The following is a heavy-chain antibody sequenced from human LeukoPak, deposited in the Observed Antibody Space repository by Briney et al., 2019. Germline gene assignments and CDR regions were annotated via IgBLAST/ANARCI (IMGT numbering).Heavy chain of an antibody. J-gene: IGHJ4*02. CDR2: TYYRSKWYN. Sequence: SQTLSLTCAISGDIVSSNSAAWNWSRQSPSRGLERLGRTYYRSKWYNDYAVSVKSRITINADTSRNQISLQLNSVTPEDTAAYYCARASGSYDYWGQGTLVTVSS. D-gene: IGHD1-26*01. CDR3: ARASGSYDY. V-gene: IGHV6-1*01. CDR1: GDIVSSNSAA.